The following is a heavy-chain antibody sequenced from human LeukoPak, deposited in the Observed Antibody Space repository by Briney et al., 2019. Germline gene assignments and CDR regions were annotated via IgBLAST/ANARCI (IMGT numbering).Heavy chain of an antibody. Sequence: GASVKVSCKTSGYTFTSYYIHWVRQAPGQGLEWMAIINPSGGSTRYARKFQGRVTMTRDTSTSTVYMELSSLRSEDTAVYYCARDLGGIGSDYFDYWGQGTLVTVSS. CDR1: GYTFTSYY. V-gene: IGHV1-46*01. CDR3: ARDLGGIGSDYFDY. D-gene: IGHD3-16*01. J-gene: IGHJ4*02. CDR2: INPSGGST.